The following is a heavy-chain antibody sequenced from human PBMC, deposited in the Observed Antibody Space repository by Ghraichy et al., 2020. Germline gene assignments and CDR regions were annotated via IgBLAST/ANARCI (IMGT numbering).Heavy chain of an antibody. CDR2: IVVGSGNT. Sequence: SVKVSCKASGFTFTSSAVQWVRQARGQRLEWIGWIVVGSGNTNYAQKFQERVTITRDMSTSTAYMELSSLRSEDTAVYYCAADPGGSSWHNWFDPWGQGTLVTVSS. CDR1: GFTFTSSA. J-gene: IGHJ5*02. D-gene: IGHD6-13*01. V-gene: IGHV1-58*01. CDR3: AADPGGSSWHNWFDP.